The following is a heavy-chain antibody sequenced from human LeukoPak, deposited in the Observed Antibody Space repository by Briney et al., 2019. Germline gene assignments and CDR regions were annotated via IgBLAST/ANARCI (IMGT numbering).Heavy chain of an antibody. CDR1: GFTFSDAW. J-gene: IGHJ4*02. D-gene: IGHD6-25*01. V-gene: IGHV3-15*01. Sequence: GGSLRLSCVAAGFTFSDAWMSWVRQAPGKGLEWVGRIKSKIDGGTIDYGAPVKGRFTISRDDSRNTLYLQMNSLKTEDTAVYYCTTRRQDGCWGQGTLVTVS. CDR2: IKSKIDGGTI. CDR3: TTRRQDGC.